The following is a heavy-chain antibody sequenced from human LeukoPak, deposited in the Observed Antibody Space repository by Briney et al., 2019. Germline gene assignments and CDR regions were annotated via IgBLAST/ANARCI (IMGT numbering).Heavy chain of an antibody. J-gene: IGHJ4*02. CDR3: ARGTNYDILTGYLGAYYFDY. Sequence: PSETLSLTCAVYGRSFSGYYWSWIRQPPGKGLEWIGEINHSGSTNYNPSLKSRVTISVDTSKNQFSLKLSSVTAADTAVYYCARGTNYDILTGYLGAYYFDYWGQGTLVTVSS. V-gene: IGHV4-34*01. CDR1: GRSFSGYY. D-gene: IGHD3-9*01. CDR2: INHSGST.